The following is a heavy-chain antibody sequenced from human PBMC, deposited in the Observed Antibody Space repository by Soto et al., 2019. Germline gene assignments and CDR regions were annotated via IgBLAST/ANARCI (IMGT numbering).Heavy chain of an antibody. CDR2: ISDDGSNK. CDR1: GFVFHDYG. D-gene: IGHD2-15*01. CDR3: ARCRRPHYYYYGMDV. V-gene: IGHV3-30*03. Sequence: QVQLVESGGGIVKPGRSLRLSCAASGFVFHDYGLHWVRQAPGKGLEWVAVISDDGSNKYYADSVKGRFTTSRDTSRTTLYLQMNSLRVEDTAVYYCARCRRPHYYYYGMDVWGQGTTVTVSS. J-gene: IGHJ6*02.